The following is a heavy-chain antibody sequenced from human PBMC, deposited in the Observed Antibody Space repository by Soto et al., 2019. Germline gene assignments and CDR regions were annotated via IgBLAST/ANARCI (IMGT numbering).Heavy chain of an antibody. J-gene: IGHJ4*02. V-gene: IGHV3-23*01. CDR1: GFTFNRYT. Sequence: EVQLLESGGGLVQPGGSLRVYCAASGFTFNRYTMSWVRQAPGKGLEWVSAITGRGDNTYYADSVKGRFSLSRDNSKNTLYLQMNSLRAEDTAVYYCAKEGYYDFWSGFYVWGQGTLVTVSS. CDR2: ITGRGDNT. D-gene: IGHD3-3*01. CDR3: AKEGYYDFWSGFYV.